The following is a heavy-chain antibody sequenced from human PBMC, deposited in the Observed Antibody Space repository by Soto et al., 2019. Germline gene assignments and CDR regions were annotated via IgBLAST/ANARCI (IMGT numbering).Heavy chain of an antibody. D-gene: IGHD3-9*01. CDR3: ARDRPGYFDWLLPSYYFDY. Sequence: ASVKVSCKASGYTFTRYGISWVRQAPGQGLEWMGWISAYNGNTNYAQKLQGRVTMTTDTSTSTAYMELRSLRSDDTAVYYCARDRPGYFDWLLPSYYFDYWGQGTLVTVSS. J-gene: IGHJ4*02. CDR2: ISAYNGNT. V-gene: IGHV1-18*04. CDR1: GYTFTRYG.